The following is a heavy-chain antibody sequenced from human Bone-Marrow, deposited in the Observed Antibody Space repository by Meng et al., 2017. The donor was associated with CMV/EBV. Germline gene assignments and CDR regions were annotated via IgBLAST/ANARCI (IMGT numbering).Heavy chain of an antibody. V-gene: IGHV3-23*01. J-gene: IGHJ4*02. D-gene: IGHD1-7*01. CDR1: GFTFSSYA. CDR3: ARRMVNYPFDS. CDR2: IGDGSGST. Sequence: GGSLRLSCAASGFTFSSYAMTWVRQAPGKGLEWVSAIGDGSGSTYYADSVQGRFTISRDSSKNTLYLQMNTLRAEDTAVYFYARRMVNYPFDSWGQGTRVTGSS.